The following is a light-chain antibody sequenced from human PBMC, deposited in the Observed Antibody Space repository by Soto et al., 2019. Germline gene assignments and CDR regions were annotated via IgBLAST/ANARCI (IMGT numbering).Light chain of an antibody. J-gene: IGLJ2*01. CDR2: EGS. Sequence: QSALTQPASVSGSPGQSITISCTGTSSDVGSYNLVSWYQQHPGKAPKLMIYEGSKRPSGASNRFSGSKSGNTASLTISGLQAEDEADYYCCSYAGSYTLVFGGGTKLTVL. V-gene: IGLV2-23*01. CDR1: SSDVGSYNL. CDR3: CSYAGSYTLV.